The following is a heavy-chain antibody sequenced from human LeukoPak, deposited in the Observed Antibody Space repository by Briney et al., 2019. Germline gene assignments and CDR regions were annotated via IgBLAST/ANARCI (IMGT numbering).Heavy chain of an antibody. CDR3: ARDSPMYGAGPTYYYYGMDV. Sequence: PSETLSLTCAVYGGSFCGYYWSWIRQPPGKGLEWIGEINHSGSTNYNPSLKSRVTISVDTSKNQFSLKLSSVTAADTAVYYCARDSPMYGAGPTYYYYGMDVWGQGTTVTVSS. D-gene: IGHD3-10*01. CDR2: INHSGST. J-gene: IGHJ6*02. CDR1: GGSFCGYY. V-gene: IGHV4-34*01.